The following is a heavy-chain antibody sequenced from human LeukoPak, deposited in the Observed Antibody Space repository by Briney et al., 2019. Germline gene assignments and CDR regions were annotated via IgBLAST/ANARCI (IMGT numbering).Heavy chain of an antibody. V-gene: IGHV3-21*01. J-gene: IGHJ5*02. CDR3: ARDHTTPRGSSSWYFSLVPGWFDP. CDR2: ISSSSSYI. D-gene: IGHD6-13*01. Sequence: PGGSLRLSCAASGFTFSSYSMNWVRQAPGKGLEWVSSISSSSSYIYYADSVKGRFTISRDNAKNSLYLQMNSLRAEDTAVYYCARDHTTPRGSSSWYFSLVPGWFDPWGQGTLVTVSS. CDR1: GFTFSSYS.